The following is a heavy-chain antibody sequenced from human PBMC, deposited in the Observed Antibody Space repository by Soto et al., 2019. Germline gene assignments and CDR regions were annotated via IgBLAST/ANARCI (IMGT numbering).Heavy chain of an antibody. CDR1: GFTFSSYW. CDR3: ARVPVWGPYYYYYAMDV. J-gene: IGHJ6*02. Sequence: VRLSCAASGFTFSSYWMHWVRQAPGKGLVWVSRINSDGSSTSYADSVKGRFTISRDNAKNTLYLQMNSLRAEDTAVYYCARVPVWGPYYYYYAMDVWGQGTTVTLSS. D-gene: IGHD1-26*01. V-gene: IGHV3-74*01. CDR2: INSDGSST.